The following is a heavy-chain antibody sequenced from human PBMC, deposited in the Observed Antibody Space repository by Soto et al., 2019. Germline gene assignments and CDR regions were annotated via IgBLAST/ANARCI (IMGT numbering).Heavy chain of an antibody. CDR1: GGSFSGYY. V-gene: IGHV4-34*01. CDR3: ATVRAAYFDY. Sequence: QVQLQQWGAGLLKPSETLSLTCAVYGGSFSGYYWSWIRQPPGKGLEWMGEINHSGSTNYNPSLKSRVTISVDTSKNQFSLKLSSVTAADTAVYYCATVRAAYFDYWGQGTLVTVSS. D-gene: IGHD6-25*01. J-gene: IGHJ4*02. CDR2: INHSGST.